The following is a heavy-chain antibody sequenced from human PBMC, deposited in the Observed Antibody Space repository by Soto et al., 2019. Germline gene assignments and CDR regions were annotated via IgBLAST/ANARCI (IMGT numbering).Heavy chain of an antibody. CDR1: GYTFTEYG. Sequence: QVQLVQSGAEVKKPGASVKVSCKASGYTFTEYGISWVRQAPGQGLEWMGWISTYNGGTKYAQNVQGRVTMTTDTSPTTAYMELTSLTSDDPALYYCAREYCTSTSCYGSDFWGQGTLVTVSS. CDR3: AREYCTSTSCYGSDF. D-gene: IGHD2-2*01. V-gene: IGHV1-18*01. CDR2: ISTYNGGT. J-gene: IGHJ4*02.